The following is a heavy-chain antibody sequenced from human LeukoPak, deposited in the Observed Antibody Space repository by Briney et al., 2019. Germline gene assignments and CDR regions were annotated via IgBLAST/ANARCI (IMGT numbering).Heavy chain of an antibody. CDR1: GLIFNDYA. V-gene: IGHV3-21*01. D-gene: IGHD5-18*01. J-gene: IGHJ4*02. CDR2: ISSSSSYI. Sequence: PGGSLRLSCTVSGLIFNDYAMHWVRQAPGKGLEWVSFISSSSSYIYYADSVKGRFTISRDNAKNSLYLQMNSLRAEDTAVYYCARGVSYGYWTGDFDYWGQGTLVSVSS. CDR3: ARGVSYGYWTGDFDY.